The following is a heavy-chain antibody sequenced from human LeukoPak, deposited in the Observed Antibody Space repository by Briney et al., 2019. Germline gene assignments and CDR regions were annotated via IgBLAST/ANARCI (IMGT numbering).Heavy chain of an antibody. CDR3: ARVPPPTPYDFWSGYYP. D-gene: IGHD3-3*01. V-gene: IGHV4-4*02. Sequence: SGTLFLTCAVSGASISSINWLNWVRQPPGKGLEWIGQMYHSGSTNYNPSLKSRVTISVDKSKNHFSLKLSSVTAADTAVYYCARVPPPTPYDFWSGYYPWGQGTLVTVSS. CDR1: GASISSINW. J-gene: IGHJ5*02. CDR2: MYHSGST.